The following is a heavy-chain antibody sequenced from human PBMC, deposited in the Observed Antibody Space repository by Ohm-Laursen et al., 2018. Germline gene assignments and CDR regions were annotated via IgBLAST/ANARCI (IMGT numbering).Heavy chain of an antibody. CDR1: GFTFSSYA. Sequence: GSLRLSCSASGFTFSSYAMSWVRQAPGKGLEWVSAISGSGGSTYYADSVKGRFTISRDNSKNTLYLQMNSLRAEDTAVYYCAKGPLTGDRYYYGMDVWGQGTTVTVSS. D-gene: IGHD7-27*01. CDR3: AKGPLTGDRYYYGMDV. CDR2: ISGSGGST. V-gene: IGHV3-23*01. J-gene: IGHJ6*02.